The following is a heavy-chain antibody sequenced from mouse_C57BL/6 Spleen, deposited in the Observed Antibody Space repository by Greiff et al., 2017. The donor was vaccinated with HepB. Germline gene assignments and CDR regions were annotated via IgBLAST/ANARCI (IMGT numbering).Heavy chain of an antibody. CDR2: ISSGGSYT. V-gene: IGHV5-6*01. CDR3: ARHEEDGYDKRYFDV. D-gene: IGHD2-2*01. CDR1: GFTFSSYG. J-gene: IGHJ1*03. Sequence: EVKLMESGGDLVKPGGSLKLSCAASGFTFSSYGMSWVRQTPDKRLEWVATISSGGSYTYYPDSVKGRFTISRDNAKNTLYLQMSSLKSEDTAMYYCARHEEDGYDKRYFDVWGTGTTVTVSS.